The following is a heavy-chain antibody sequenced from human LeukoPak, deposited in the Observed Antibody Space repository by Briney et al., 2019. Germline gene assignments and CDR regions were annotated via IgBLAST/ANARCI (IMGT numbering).Heavy chain of an antibody. D-gene: IGHD4-23*01. Sequence: GGSLRLSCATSGFTFSNFAVSWVRQAPGKGLEWVSAMSGSGGSTYYADSVKGRFTISRDNSKNTLYLQMNSLRAEDTAVYYCAKSPAVDAAFDIWGQGTMVTVSS. CDR2: MSGSGGST. V-gene: IGHV3-23*01. CDR1: GFTFSNFA. CDR3: AKSPAVDAAFDI. J-gene: IGHJ3*02.